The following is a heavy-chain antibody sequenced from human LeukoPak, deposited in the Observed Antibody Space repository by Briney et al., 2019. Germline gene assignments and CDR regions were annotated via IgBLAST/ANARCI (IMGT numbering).Heavy chain of an antibody. J-gene: IGHJ4*02. CDR1: GYTFTSYY. D-gene: IGHD6-19*01. V-gene: IGHV1-46*01. CDR3: ARVHTSGWYGGPLDY. Sequence: APVKVSCKTSGYTFTSYYMHWVRQAPGQGLEWMGIINPSGGSTTSAQKFQGRVTMTRDTSTSTVYMELSSLRSEDTALYYCARVHTSGWYGGPLDYWGQGTLVTVSP. CDR2: INPSGGST.